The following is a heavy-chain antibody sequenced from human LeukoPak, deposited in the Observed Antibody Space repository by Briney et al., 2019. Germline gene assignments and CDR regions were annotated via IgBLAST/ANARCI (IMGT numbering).Heavy chain of an antibody. Sequence: ASVKVSCKASGYTFTDYYMHWVRQAPGQGFEWMGWINPNDGDTNYAQKFQGRVTMTRDTSISTAHMEVSRLRSGDTAVYYCARANFLYRSSGTCLFDYWGQGTLVTVSS. J-gene: IGHJ4*02. D-gene: IGHD2-15*01. CDR2: INPNDGDT. CDR3: ARANFLYRSSGTCLFDY. CDR1: GYTFTDYY. V-gene: IGHV1-2*02.